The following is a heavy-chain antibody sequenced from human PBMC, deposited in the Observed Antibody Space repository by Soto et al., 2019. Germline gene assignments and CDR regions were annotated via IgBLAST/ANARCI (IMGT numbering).Heavy chain of an antibody. CDR2: ISPNSGVT. CDR3: ARDGQYGGYGYYFDF. J-gene: IGHJ4*02. D-gene: IGHD4-17*01. Sequence: ASVKVSCKASGYTFTSYYIHWVRQAPGQGLEWMGWISPNSGVTNYAQKFQGRVTMTRDTSITTAHMELSGLRSDDSAIYYCARDGQYGGYGYYFDFWGPGTLVTVS. V-gene: IGHV1-2*02. CDR1: GYTFTSYY.